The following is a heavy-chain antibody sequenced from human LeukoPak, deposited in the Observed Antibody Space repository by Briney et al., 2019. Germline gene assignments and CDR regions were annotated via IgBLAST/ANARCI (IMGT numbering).Heavy chain of an antibody. V-gene: IGHV3-23*01. CDR2: VSTDGDT. D-gene: IGHD6-19*01. CDR1: GFTFSRYA. J-gene: IGHJ4*02. Sequence: GGSLRLSCAASGFTFSRYAMSWVRQAPGKGLEGVSSVSTDGDTYYTDSVKGRFTISRDVSRNTLFLQMISLRADDTALYYCARSRSGSVAGTSDYWGQGTLVIVSS. CDR3: ARSRSGSVAGTSDY.